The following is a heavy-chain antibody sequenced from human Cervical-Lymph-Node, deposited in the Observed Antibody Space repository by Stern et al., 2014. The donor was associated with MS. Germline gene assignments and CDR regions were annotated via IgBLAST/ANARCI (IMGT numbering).Heavy chain of an antibody. CDR2: ISAYNGNT. J-gene: IGHJ4*02. CDR1: GYTFTSYG. Sequence: QVQLVESGNEVKKPGASVKVSCEASGYTFTSYGISWVRQAPGQGLDWMGWISAYNGNTNYEQKFQDRVTMTTDTSTSTVYMELRNLRSDDAALYYCARAAGILDFWGQGTLVTVSS. CDR3: ARAAGILDF. V-gene: IGHV1-18*01. D-gene: IGHD1-1*01.